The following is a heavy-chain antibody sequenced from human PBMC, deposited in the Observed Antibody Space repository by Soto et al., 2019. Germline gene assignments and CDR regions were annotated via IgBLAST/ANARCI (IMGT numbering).Heavy chain of an antibody. CDR2: ISGYNGNT. V-gene: IGHV1-18*01. CDR1: GYSFTTYG. CDR3: AREGPAPYYYYGMDV. J-gene: IGHJ6*02. Sequence: QVQLVQSRGEVKKPGASVKVSCKTSGYSFTTYGISWVRQAPGQGLEWMGWISGYNGNTNYAQNRQGRATMTTDPATSTAYMELRSLRSDDTAVYYCAREGPAPYYYYGMDVWGQGSTVTVSS.